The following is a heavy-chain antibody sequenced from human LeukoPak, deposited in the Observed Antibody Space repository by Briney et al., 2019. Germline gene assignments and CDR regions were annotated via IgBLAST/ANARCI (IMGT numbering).Heavy chain of an antibody. V-gene: IGHV1-18*01. J-gene: IGHJ4*02. Sequence: GSVKVSCKASGYTFTSYGISWVRQAPGQGLEWMGWISAYNGNTNYAQKLQGRVTMTTDTSTSTAYMELRSLRSDDTAVYYCARSVVVAATEPSYYFDYWGQGTLVTVSS. D-gene: IGHD2-15*01. CDR1: GYTFTSYG. CDR2: ISAYNGNT. CDR3: ARSVVVAATEPSYYFDY.